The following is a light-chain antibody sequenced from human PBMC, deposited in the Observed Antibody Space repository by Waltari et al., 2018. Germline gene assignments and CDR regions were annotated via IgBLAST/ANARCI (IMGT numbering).Light chain of an antibody. J-gene: IGKJ2*01. CDR2: AAS. Sequence: DIQMTQSPSSVSASVGDTVTITCRASQDINNWLAWFQQKPGKTPKLLIAAASSLRSGVPSRFSGSGFGTDFTLTISNLQSEDFAIYYCQKADSFPPYTFGQGTKVEIQ. CDR1: QDINNW. V-gene: IGKV1-12*01. CDR3: QKADSFPPYT.